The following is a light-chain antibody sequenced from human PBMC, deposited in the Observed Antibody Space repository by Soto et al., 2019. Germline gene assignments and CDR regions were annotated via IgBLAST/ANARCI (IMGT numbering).Light chain of an antibody. Sequence: EAVLTQSPGTLSLSPGERATLSCRASQSVSSVYLAWYQQRPGQAPSLLMYGASSRATGTPERFSGSGSGTDFTLTISRLEPEDFAVYYCQQYGSSPRTFGQGTKVEIK. CDR2: GAS. CDR3: QQYGSSPRT. J-gene: IGKJ1*01. V-gene: IGKV3-20*01. CDR1: QSVSSVY.